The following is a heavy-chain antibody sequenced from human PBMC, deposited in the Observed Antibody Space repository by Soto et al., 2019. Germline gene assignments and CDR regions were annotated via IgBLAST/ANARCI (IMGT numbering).Heavy chain of an antibody. D-gene: IGHD3-10*01. Sequence: ASVKGSCKISGYTLTELSIHWARQAPGKGLEWRGEFDPEDGETIYAQKFQGRVTRTEDTSTDTAYMELSSLRSEDTAVYFCAAEPLITKVLAYFALWGRGTLVTVSS. J-gene: IGHJ2*01. CDR2: FDPEDGET. V-gene: IGHV1-24*01. CDR1: GYTLTELS. CDR3: AAEPLITKVLAYFAL.